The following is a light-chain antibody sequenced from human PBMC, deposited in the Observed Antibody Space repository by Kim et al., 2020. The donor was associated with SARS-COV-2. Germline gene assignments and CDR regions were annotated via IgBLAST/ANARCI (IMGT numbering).Light chain of an antibody. CDR3: QQRSSWPIT. Sequence: PGERATLSCRASQGISGYLAWYQQKPGQPPRLLIYEASIRAPGIPARFSGSGSGTDFTLTISSLEPEDFAVYHCQQRSSWPITFGQGTRLEIK. CDR2: EAS. V-gene: IGKV3-11*01. CDR1: QGISGY. J-gene: IGKJ5*01.